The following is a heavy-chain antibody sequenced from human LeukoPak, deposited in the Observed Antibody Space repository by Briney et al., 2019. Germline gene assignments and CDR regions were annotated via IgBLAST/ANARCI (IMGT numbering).Heavy chain of an antibody. V-gene: IGHV3-73*01. D-gene: IGHD6-6*01. CDR1: GFTFSGSV. CDR2: IRSKANSYAT. Sequence: PGGSLRLSCAASGFTFSGSVMHWVRQASGKGLEWVGRIRSKANSYATAYAASVKGRFTISRDDSKNTAYLQMNSLKTEDTAVYYCTSQSIAARPTSLWGQGTLVTVSS. J-gene: IGHJ4*02. CDR3: TSQSIAARPTSL.